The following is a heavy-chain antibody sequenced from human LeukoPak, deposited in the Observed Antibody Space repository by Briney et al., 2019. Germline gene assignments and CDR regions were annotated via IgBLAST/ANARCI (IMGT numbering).Heavy chain of an antibody. CDR1: GGSISSSNW. V-gene: IGHV4-4*02. Sequence: SGTLSFTCAVSGGSISSSNWWSWVRQPPGKGLEWIGEIYHSGSTNYNPSLKSRVTISVDKSKNQFSLKLSSVTAADTAVYYCARGLWFGESLGGCWFDPWGQGTLVTVSS. CDR3: ARGLWFGESLGGCWFDP. J-gene: IGHJ5*02. CDR2: IYHSGST. D-gene: IGHD3-10*01.